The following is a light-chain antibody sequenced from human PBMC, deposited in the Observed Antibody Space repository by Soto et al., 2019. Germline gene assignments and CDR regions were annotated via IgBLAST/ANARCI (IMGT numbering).Light chain of an antibody. V-gene: IGLV2-8*01. CDR2: EVS. CDR3: SSYAGSSNV. CDR1: SSDVGAYNY. Sequence: QSVLTQPASVSGPPGQSITISCTGTSSDVGAYNYVSWYQQHPGKAPKLMIYEVSNRPSGVPDRFSGSKSGNTASLTVSGLQAEDEADYYCSSYAGSSNVFGTGTKVTVL. J-gene: IGLJ1*01.